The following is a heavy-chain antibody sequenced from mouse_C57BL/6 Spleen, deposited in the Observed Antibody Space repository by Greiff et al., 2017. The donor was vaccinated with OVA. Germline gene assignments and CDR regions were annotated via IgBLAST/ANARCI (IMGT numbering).Heavy chain of an antibody. CDR2: IDPETGGT. CDR1: GYTFTDYD. Sequence: VQLQQSGAELVRPGASVTLSCKASGYTFTDYDMHWVKQTPVHGLEWIGAIDPETGGTAYNQKFKGKAILTADKSSSTSYMELRSLTSEDSAVYYCTRVWVACFAYWGQGTLVTVSA. V-gene: IGHV1-15*01. CDR3: TRVWVACFAY. J-gene: IGHJ3*01.